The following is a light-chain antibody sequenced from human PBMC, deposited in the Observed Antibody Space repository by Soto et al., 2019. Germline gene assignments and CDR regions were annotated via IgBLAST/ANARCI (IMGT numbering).Light chain of an antibody. CDR1: QAISNS. V-gene: IGKV1-27*01. Sequence: DIQMTQSPSSLSASMGDRVAIFCRASQAISNSVAWYQQKPGKPPQLLIYAAYNLQSGVPSRFSGSGSGTDFTLTISSLQPEDVAIYYCQTYNTARPTFGQRTRLEVK. CDR3: QTYNTARPT. J-gene: IGKJ5*01. CDR2: AAY.